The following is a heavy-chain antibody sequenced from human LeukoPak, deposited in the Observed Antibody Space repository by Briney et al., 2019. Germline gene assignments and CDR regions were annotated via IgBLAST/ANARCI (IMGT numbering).Heavy chain of an antibody. V-gene: IGHV3-48*03. D-gene: IGHD1-1*01. CDR2: ISSSGSTI. Sequence: GGSLRLSCAASGFTFGSSEMNWVRQAPGKGLGWVSYISSSGSTIYYANSVKGRFTISRDNAKKSLYLQMNSLRAEDTAVYYCARDYQLGGQGTLVTVSS. CDR1: GFTFGSSE. CDR3: ARDYQL. J-gene: IGHJ4*02.